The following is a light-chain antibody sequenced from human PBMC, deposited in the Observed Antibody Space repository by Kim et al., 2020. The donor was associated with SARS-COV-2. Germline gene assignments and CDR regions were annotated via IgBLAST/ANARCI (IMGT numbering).Light chain of an antibody. CDR2: DVT. CDR1: SSDVGAYNY. V-gene: IGLV2-14*01. J-gene: IGLJ1*01. Sequence: QSALTQPASVSGSPGQSIAISCSGTSSDVGAYNYVSWYQQYPGRAPKLLIYDVTKRPSGVSDRFSGSKSGNTASLTISGLQAEDEADYYCCSYTTTKIDDFGGGTKVTVL. CDR3: CSYTTTKIDD.